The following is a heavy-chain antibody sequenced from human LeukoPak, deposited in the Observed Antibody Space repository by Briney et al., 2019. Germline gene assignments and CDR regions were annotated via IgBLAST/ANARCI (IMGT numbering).Heavy chain of an antibody. CDR2: ISYDGSNK. D-gene: IGHD3-22*01. Sequence: GGSLGLSCAASGFTFSSYAMHWVRQAPGKGLEWVAVISYDGSNKYYADSVKGRFTISRDNSKNTLYLQMNSLRAEDTAEYYCARGGGAYYDSSGYHSLDYWGQGTLVTVSS. CDR1: GFTFSSYA. V-gene: IGHV3-30*01. J-gene: IGHJ4*02. CDR3: ARGGGAYYDSSGYHSLDY.